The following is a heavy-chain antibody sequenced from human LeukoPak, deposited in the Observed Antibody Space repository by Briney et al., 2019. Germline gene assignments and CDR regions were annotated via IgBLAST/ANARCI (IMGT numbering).Heavy chain of an antibody. CDR1: GFTFSGYA. Sequence: GGSLRLSCAASGFTFSGYAMNWVRQAPGKGLEWVAVISYDGSNKYYADSVKGRFTISRDNSKNTLYLQMNSLRDEDTAVYYCAKDRGRRCSSNSCYYEDWGQGTLVTVSS. J-gene: IGHJ4*02. V-gene: IGHV3-30*18. CDR2: ISYDGSNK. CDR3: AKDRGRRCSSNSCYYED. D-gene: IGHD2-2*01.